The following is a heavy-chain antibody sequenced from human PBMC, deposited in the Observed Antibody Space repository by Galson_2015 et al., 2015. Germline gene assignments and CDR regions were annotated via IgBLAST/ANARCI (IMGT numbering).Heavy chain of an antibody. CDR2: IKYAGSQT. V-gene: IGHV3-7*03. D-gene: IGHD1-14*01. CDR1: GFTFHNFW. CDR3: AREANRGGEFDY. J-gene: IGHJ4*02. Sequence: SLRLSCAASGFTFHNFWMVWVRQTPGKGLQWVAKIKYAGSQTFYVDTVKGRLTISRDNAANSLDLQMSSLRADDTAVYYCAREANRGGEFDYWGQGTLVTVSS.